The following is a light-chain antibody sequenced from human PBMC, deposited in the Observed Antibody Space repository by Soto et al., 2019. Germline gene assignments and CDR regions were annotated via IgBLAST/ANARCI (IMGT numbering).Light chain of an antibody. V-gene: IGKV3-15*01. J-gene: IGKJ1*01. Sequence: EIVVTQSPVTLSVSPGERATLSCRASQSVSSNLAWYQHKPGQAPRLLIYGASTRATGIPARFSGSGSGTEFTLTITSLQSEDFAVYYCQQYNNWPPPFGQGTKVDIK. CDR2: GAS. CDR1: QSVSSN. CDR3: QQYNNWPPP.